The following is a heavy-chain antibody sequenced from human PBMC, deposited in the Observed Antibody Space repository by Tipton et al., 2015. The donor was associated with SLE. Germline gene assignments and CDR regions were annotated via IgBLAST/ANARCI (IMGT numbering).Heavy chain of an antibody. V-gene: IGHV4-59*11. CDR2: IYYSGST. Sequence: TLSLTCTVSGGSISSHYWSWIRQPPGKGLEWIGYIYYSGSTNYNPSLKSRVTISVDTSKNQFSLKLSSVTAADTAVYYCAREPDGDYGKWFDPWGQGTLVTVSS. CDR1: GGSISSHY. CDR3: AREPDGDYGKWFDP. D-gene: IGHD4-17*01. J-gene: IGHJ5*02.